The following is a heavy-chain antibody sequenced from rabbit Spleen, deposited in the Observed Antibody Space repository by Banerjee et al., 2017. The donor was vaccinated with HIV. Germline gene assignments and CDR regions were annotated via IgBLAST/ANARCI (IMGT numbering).Heavy chain of an antibody. D-gene: IGHD8-1*01. V-gene: IGHV1S7*01. J-gene: IGHJ6*01. CDR3: ARDSGSSFSSYGMDL. Sequence: QLVESGGGLVMPGASLTLTCKASGFSFSGRDVMCWVRQAPGKGLEWIGYIDPIFGITYFASWVNGRFTISSHNAQNTLFLQLNSLTAADTATYFCARDSGSSFSSYGMDLWGPGTLVTVS. CDR1: GFSFSGRDV. CDR2: IDPIFGIT.